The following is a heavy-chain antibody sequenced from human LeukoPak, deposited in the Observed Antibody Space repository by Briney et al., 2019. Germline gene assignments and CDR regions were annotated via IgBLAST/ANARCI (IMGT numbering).Heavy chain of an antibody. CDR1: GFTFSSYA. CDR3: AKSIAPYYYYGMDV. J-gene: IGHJ6*02. Sequence: GGSLRLSCAASGFTFSSYAMSWVRQAPGKGLEWVSAISGSGGSTYYADSVKGRFTISRDNSKSTLYLQMNSLRAEDTAVYYCAKSIAPYYYYGMDVWGQGTTVTVSS. D-gene: IGHD6-13*01. V-gene: IGHV3-23*01. CDR2: ISGSGGST.